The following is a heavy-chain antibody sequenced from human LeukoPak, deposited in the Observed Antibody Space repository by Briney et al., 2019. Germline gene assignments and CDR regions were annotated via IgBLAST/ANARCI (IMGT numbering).Heavy chain of an antibody. CDR1: GGTFISYA. J-gene: IGHJ4*02. D-gene: IGHD5-18*01. CDR3: AREYSYGQGAYYFDY. Sequence: SVKVSCKASGGTFISYAISWVRQAPGQGLEWMGGIIPVFGTANYAQKFRGSVTITADKSTSTAYMELRSLRSDDTAVYYCAREYSYGQGAYYFDYWGQGTLVTVSS. CDR2: IIPVFGTA. V-gene: IGHV1-69*06.